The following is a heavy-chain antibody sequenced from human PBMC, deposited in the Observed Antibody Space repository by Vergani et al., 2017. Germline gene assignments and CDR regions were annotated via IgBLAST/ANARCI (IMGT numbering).Heavy chain of an antibody. CDR3: AKVQQWLNPGYGP. V-gene: IGHV3-23*01. J-gene: IGHJ5*02. Sequence: EVQLLESGGGLVQPGGSLRLSCAASGFTFSSYAMSWVRQSPGKGLEWVSAISGSGGRTYYAASVKGRFTISRDNSKNTLYLQMNSLKAEDTAVYYCAKVQQWLNPGYGPWGQGTLVTVSS. CDR1: GFTFSSYA. CDR2: ISGSGGRT. D-gene: IGHD6-19*01.